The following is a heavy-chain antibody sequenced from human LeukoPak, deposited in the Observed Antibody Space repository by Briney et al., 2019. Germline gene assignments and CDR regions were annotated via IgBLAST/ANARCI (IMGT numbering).Heavy chain of an antibody. D-gene: IGHD2-15*01. J-gene: IGHJ6*02. CDR3: ASPYCSGGSCYSGDYYYGMDV. CDR2: VISIFGTA. V-gene: IGHV1-69*13. CDR1: GGTTSSNT. Sequence: SVQVPCKASGGTTSSNTSSWVRQHPAQGLEWMGAVISIFGTANYAQKFQGRVTITADESTSTAYMELSSLRSEDTAVYYCASPYCSGGSCYSGDYYYGMDVWGQGTTVTVSS.